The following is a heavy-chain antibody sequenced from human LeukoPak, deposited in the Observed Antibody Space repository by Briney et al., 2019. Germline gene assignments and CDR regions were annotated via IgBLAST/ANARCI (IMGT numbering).Heavy chain of an antibody. CDR1: GGSISTYY. CDR3: ARVGYSYGLDH. J-gene: IGHJ4*02. D-gene: IGHD5-18*01. Sequence: NPSETLSLTCTVAGGSISTYYWGWIRQPPGKGLGWIGYIFYSGKTNYNPSLKSRVTISVDPSKNHFSLKLSSVTAADTAVYYCARVGYSYGLDHWGQGTLVTVSS. V-gene: IGHV4-59*01. CDR2: IFYSGKT.